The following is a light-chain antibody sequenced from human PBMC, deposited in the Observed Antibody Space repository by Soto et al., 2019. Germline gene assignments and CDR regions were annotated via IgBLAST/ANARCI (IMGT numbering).Light chain of an antibody. CDR3: QQYNNWRT. V-gene: IGKV3-15*01. CDR1: QSVSIN. Sequence: EIVMTQSPATLSVSPGERATLSCRASQSVSINLACYQQKPGHAPRLLIYGASTRATGIPARFSGSGSGTEFTLPISSLQCEDFAVYYCQQYNNWRTFGQGTKGEIK. J-gene: IGKJ1*01. CDR2: GAS.